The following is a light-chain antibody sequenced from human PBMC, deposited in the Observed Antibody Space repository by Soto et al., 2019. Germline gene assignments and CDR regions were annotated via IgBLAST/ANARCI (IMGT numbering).Light chain of an antibody. J-gene: IGKJ4*01. CDR1: QSVSSY. CDR2: DAS. V-gene: IGKV3-11*01. Sequence: EIVLTQSPATLSLSPGERATLSCRASQSVSSYLAWYQQKPGQAPRLLIYDASNRATGIPARFSGSGSGKNFTLTISSLEPEDFAVYYCQQRSNWPPALTVGGGTKVEIK. CDR3: QQRSNWPPALT.